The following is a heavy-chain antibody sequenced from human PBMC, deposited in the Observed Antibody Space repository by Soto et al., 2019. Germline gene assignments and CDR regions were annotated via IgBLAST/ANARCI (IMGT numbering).Heavy chain of an antibody. Sequence: GESLKISCKGSGYRFPTYRIGWVRQMPGKGLEWMGIIYPGDSETRYSPSFQGQVTISADKSNTTAYLQWSGLKASDTSMYYCARQRIEAAFDAFDIWGQGTMVTVS. CDR2: IYPGDSET. CDR3: ARQRIEAAFDAFDI. J-gene: IGHJ3*02. CDR1: GYRFPTYR. V-gene: IGHV5-51*01. D-gene: IGHD6-25*01.